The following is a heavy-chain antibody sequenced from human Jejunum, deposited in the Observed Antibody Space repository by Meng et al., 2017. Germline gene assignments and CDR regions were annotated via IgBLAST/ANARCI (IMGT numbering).Heavy chain of an antibody. D-gene: IGHD1-14*01. V-gene: IGHV6-1*01. Sequence: SETLSLTCAISGDSVSNNTAAWHWIRQSPSRGLEWLGRTFYRSKWYDDYTPSMKSRITISPDTSKNQFSLQLSSVTPDDAAMYYCARENRRIAGTRNSFDYWGQGTLVTVS. CDR3: ARENRRIAGTRNSFDY. CDR2: TFYRSKWYD. J-gene: IGHJ4*02. CDR1: GDSVSNNTAA.